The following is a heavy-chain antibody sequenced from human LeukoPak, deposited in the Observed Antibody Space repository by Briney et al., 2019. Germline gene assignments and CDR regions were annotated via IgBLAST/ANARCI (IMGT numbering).Heavy chain of an antibody. CDR3: ARDGRVGFFVY. CDR2: ICVSSGHT. V-gene: IGHV1-18*01. D-gene: IGHD1-26*01. CDR1: GYTFTTYG. J-gene: IGHJ4*02. Sequence: ASVKVSCKASGYTFTTYGISWVRQAPGQGLEYMAWICVSSGHTNYAQNLQGRVTLTTDTSTSTAYRELRGLKSDDTAVYYCARDGRVGFFVYWGRGTLVTVSS.